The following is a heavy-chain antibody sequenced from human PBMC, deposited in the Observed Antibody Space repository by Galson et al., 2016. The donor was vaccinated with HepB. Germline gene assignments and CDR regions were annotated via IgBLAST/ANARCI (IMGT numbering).Heavy chain of an antibody. CDR2: ISGSGGST. J-gene: IGHJ3*02. D-gene: IGHD5-24*01. CDR1: GFTFSSFD. Sequence: SLRLSCAASGFTFSSFDMNWVRQAPGKGLEWVSYISGSGGSTYYADSVKGRFTISRDNSKNTLFLQMNSPRAEDTAVFYCARDLSYNEHAFDIWGQGTMVSVSS. CDR3: ARDLSYNEHAFDI. V-gene: IGHV3-23*01.